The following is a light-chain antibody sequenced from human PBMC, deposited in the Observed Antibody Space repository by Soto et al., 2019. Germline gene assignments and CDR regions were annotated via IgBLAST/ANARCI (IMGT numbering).Light chain of an antibody. V-gene: IGLV1-40*01. Sequence: QAVVTQPPSVSGAPGQRVTIYCTGGSSNIGAGYDVHWYQQLPGTAPQLLIYGNNNRPSGVPDRFSGSKSDTSASLAITGLQAEDEAGYYCQSFDTSLGGYIFGTGTKLTV. CDR1: SSNIGAGYD. CDR2: GNN. J-gene: IGLJ1*01. CDR3: QSFDTSLGGYI.